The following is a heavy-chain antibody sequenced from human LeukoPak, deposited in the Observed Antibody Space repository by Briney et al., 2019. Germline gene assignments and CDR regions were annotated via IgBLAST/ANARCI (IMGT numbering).Heavy chain of an antibody. V-gene: IGHV4-30-2*01. Sequence: SETLSLTCAVSGGSISSGGYSWSWIRQPPGKGLEWIGYIYHSGSTYYNPSLKSRVTISVDRSKNQFSLKLSSVTAADTAVYYCARELTSSSWLSDGMDVWGQGTTVTVSS. CDR3: ARELTSSSWLSDGMDV. CDR2: IYHSGST. CDR1: GGSISSGGYS. D-gene: IGHD6-13*01. J-gene: IGHJ6*02.